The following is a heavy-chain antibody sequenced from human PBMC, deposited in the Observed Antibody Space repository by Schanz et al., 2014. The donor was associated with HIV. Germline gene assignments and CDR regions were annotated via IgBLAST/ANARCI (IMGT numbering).Heavy chain of an antibody. CDR1: GFIFANHV. D-gene: IGHD3-22*01. CDR3: TKDRTWNYYDSSGYPYYFDY. Sequence: QVQLVESGGGVVQSGTSLRLSCTASGFIFANHVMHWVRQAPGKGLEWVAVISYDGSNKYYAVSVKGRFPISRDNSKNTLYLQMNSLRAEDTAVYYCTKDRTWNYYDSSGYPYYFDYWGQGTLVTVSS. V-gene: IGHV3-30*18. CDR2: ISYDGSNK. J-gene: IGHJ4*02.